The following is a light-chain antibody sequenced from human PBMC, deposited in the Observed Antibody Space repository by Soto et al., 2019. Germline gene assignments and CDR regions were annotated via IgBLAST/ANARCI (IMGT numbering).Light chain of an antibody. CDR1: SNYIGAYNY. V-gene: IGLV2-8*01. J-gene: IGLJ1*01. CDR2: EVF. Sequence: QSALTQPPSASGSPGQSVTISCTGTSNYIGAYNYVSWYQQYPGKAPKLIIYEVFRRPSGVPDRFSGSKSGNTASLTVSGLQPEDEADYYCSSYAGRETGVFGTGTKVTVL. CDR3: SSYAGRETGV.